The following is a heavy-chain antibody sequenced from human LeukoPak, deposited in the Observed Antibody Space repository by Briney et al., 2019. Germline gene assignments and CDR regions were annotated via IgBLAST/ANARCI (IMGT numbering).Heavy chain of an antibody. D-gene: IGHD6-13*01. CDR2: INHSGST. CDR3: ARAYSRSWYWNWFDP. CDR1: GGSFSGYY. J-gene: IGHJ5*02. V-gene: IGHV4-34*01. Sequence: PSETLSLTCAVYGGSFSGYYWSWIRQPPGKGLEWIGEINHSGSTNYNPSLKSRVTISVDTSKNQFSLKLSSVTAADTAVYYCARAYSRSWYWNWFDPWGQGTLVTVSS.